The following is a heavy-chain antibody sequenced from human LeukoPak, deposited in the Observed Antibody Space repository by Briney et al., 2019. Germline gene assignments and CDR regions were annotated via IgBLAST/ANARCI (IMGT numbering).Heavy chain of an antibody. CDR1: GFTFSNAW. D-gene: IGHD3-3*01. Sequence: GGSLRLSCAASGFTFSNAWMSWVRQAPGKGLEWVGCIKSKTDGGTTDYAAPVKGRFTISRDDSKNTLYLQMNSLKTEDTAVYYCTTGAHYDFWSGYFGFDYWGQGTLVTVSS. J-gene: IGHJ4*02. CDR3: TTGAHYDFWSGYFGFDY. CDR2: IKSKTDGGTT. V-gene: IGHV3-15*01.